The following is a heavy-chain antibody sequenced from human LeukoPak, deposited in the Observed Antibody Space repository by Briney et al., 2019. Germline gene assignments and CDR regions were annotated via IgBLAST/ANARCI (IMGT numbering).Heavy chain of an antibody. D-gene: IGHD4-11*01. CDR2: IIPIFGTA. CDR3: ARGQIHSNYFDY. Sequence: SVKVSCKASGYTFTSYGISWVRQAPGQGLEWMGGIIPIFGTANYAQKFQGRVTITADESTSTAYMELSSLRSEDTAVYYCARGQIHSNYFDYWGQGTLVTVSS. V-gene: IGHV1-69*13. J-gene: IGHJ4*02. CDR1: GYTFTSYG.